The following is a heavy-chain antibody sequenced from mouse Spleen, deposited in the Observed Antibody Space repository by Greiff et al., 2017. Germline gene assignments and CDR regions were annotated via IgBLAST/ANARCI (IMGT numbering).Heavy chain of an antibody. CDR1: GYTFPSYW. D-gene: IGHD1-1*01. J-gene: IGHJ3*01. CDR3: ECYYYGSSYSFAY. CDR2: IDPTSGCT. V-gene: IGHV1-72*01. Sequence: QVQLQQPGAELVKPGASVQLSCKASGYTFPSYWLHWVKQRPGRGLEWIGRIDPTSGCTKYNEKFKSKATLTVDKPSSTAYMQLSSLTSEDSAVYYCECYYYGSSYSFAYWGQGTLVTVSA.